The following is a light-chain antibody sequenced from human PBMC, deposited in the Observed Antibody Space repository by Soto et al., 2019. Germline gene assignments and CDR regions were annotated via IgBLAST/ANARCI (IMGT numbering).Light chain of an antibody. CDR2: GAS. J-gene: IGKJ1*01. V-gene: IGKV3-15*01. CDR3: QHKET. Sequence: EIVMTQSPATLSVSPGERATLTCRASQSVSSNLAWYQQTPGQAPRLLIYGASTRATGIPGRFSGSGSGTEFTLTISSLQSEDVAVYYCQHKETFGLGTRVEIK. CDR1: QSVSSN.